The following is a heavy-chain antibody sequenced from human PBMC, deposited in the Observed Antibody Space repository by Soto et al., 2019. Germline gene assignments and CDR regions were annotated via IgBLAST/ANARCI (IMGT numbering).Heavy chain of an antibody. V-gene: IGHV3-23*01. J-gene: IGHJ4*02. D-gene: IGHD3-22*01. CDR1: GLRLSSCA. Sequence: SLRLTCAASGLRLSSCAMRWVRLAPEKGLEWVSTISGGGGNTYYADSVKGRFTISRDNSKSTLYLQMNSLRAEDTAVYYCAKGGYDSSGHSLYNFDYWGQGTLVTVSS. CDR2: ISGGGGNT. CDR3: AKGGYDSSGHSLYNFDY.